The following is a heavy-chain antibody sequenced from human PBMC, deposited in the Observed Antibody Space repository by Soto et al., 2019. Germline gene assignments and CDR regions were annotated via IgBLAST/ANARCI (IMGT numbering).Heavy chain of an antibody. CDR2: TYPGDSDT. V-gene: IGHV5-51*01. Sequence: GESLKISCKGSGYSFTSYWIGWVRQMPGKGLEWMGITYPGDSDTRYSPSFQGQVTISADKSISTAYLQWSSLKASDTAMYYCARGYSSSWHKNQTWKKVHYYYYGMDVCGQGPTVTVYS. CDR3: ARGYSSSWHKNQTWKKVHYYYYGMDV. D-gene: IGHD6-13*01. CDR1: GYSFTSYW. J-gene: IGHJ6*02.